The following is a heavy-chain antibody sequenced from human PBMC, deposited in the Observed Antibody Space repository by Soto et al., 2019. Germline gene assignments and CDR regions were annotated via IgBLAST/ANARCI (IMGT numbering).Heavy chain of an antibody. D-gene: IGHD2-15*01. J-gene: IGHJ3*02. CDR1: GGAFSSYT. CDR2: IIPILGIA. V-gene: IGHV1-69*04. Sequence: SVKVSCKASGGAFSSYTISWVRQAHGQGLEWMGRIIPILGIANYAQKFQGRVTITADKSTSTAYMELSSLRSEDTAVYYCARDRCSGGSCYYGAFDIWGQGTMVTVSS. CDR3: ARDRCSGGSCYYGAFDI.